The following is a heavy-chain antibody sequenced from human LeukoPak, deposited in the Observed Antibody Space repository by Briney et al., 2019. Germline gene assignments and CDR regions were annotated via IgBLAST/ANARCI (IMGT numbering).Heavy chain of an antibody. CDR3: ARALLWSGYYTGIYYFDY. CDR2: IYHSGST. V-gene: IGHV4-28*03. CDR1: GYSISSSNY. D-gene: IGHD3-3*01. J-gene: IGHJ4*02. Sequence: PSETLSLTCAVSGYSISSSNYWGWIRQPPGKGLEWIGYIYHSGSTYYNPSLKSRVTISVDRSKNQFSLKLSSVTAADTAVYYCARALLWSGYYTGIYYFDYWGQGTLVTVSS.